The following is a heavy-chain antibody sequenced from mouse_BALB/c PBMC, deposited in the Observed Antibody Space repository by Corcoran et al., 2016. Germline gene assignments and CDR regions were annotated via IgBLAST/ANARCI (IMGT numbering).Heavy chain of an antibody. J-gene: IGHJ4*01. Sequence: QVTLKESGPGILQPSQTLSLTCSFSGFSLSTSGLGLSWIRQPSGKGLEWLAHIYWDDDKRYNPSLKSRLTISKDTSSNQVFLKITSVDTADTATYYCARDDYFYAMDYWGQGTSVTVSS. D-gene: IGHD2-4*01. CDR1: GFSLSTSGLG. CDR2: IYWDDDK. V-gene: IGHV8-12*01. CDR3: ARDDYFYAMDY.